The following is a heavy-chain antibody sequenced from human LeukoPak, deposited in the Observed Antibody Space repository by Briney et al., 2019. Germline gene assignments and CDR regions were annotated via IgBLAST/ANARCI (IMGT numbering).Heavy chain of an antibody. CDR3: AKDIFYDFKYYFDY. Sequence: PGGSLRLSCVASGFSFSNYWMNWVRQAPGKGLEWVANIKEDGSEKYYADSVKGRFTISRDNAKNSLYLQMNSLRAEDTALYYCAKDIFYDFKYYFDYWGQGTLVTVSS. J-gene: IGHJ4*02. V-gene: IGHV3-7*03. D-gene: IGHD3/OR15-3a*01. CDR2: IKEDGSEK. CDR1: GFSFSNYW.